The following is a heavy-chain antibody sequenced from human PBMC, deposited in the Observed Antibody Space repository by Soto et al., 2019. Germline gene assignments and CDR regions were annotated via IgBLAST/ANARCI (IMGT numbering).Heavy chain of an antibody. CDR1: GYTFTSYA. CDR3: ARDSYSSSWYDSADWFDP. V-gene: IGHV1-3*01. CDR2: INAGNGNT. J-gene: IGHJ5*02. D-gene: IGHD6-13*01. Sequence: ASVKVSCKASGYTFTSYAMHWVRQAPGQRLEWMGWINAGNGNTKYSQKFQGRVTITRDTSASTAYMELSGLRSEDTAVYYCARDSYSSSWYDSADWFDPWGQGTLVTVSS.